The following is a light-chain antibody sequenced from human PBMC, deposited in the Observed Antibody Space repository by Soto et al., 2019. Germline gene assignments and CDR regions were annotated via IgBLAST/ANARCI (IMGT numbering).Light chain of an antibody. V-gene: IGLV2-14*01. CDR1: SSDIGSYNF. J-gene: IGLJ1*01. CDR3: SSDKSTHTPPHLV. Sequence: SALTQPASVSGSPGQSITISCTGTSSDIGSYNFVSWYQHHPGKAPKLLIYEVSYRPSGISDRFSGSKSANTASLTISGLQAEDQADYFCSSDKSTHTPPHLVFGSGSRVTVL. CDR2: EVS.